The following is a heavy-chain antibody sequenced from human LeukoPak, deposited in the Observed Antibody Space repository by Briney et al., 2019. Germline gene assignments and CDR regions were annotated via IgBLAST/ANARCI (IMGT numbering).Heavy chain of an antibody. J-gene: IGHJ4*02. V-gene: IGHV1-2*02. CDR2: INPNSGVT. Sequence: GASVKVSCKSSGYTFTDYYIHWVRQAPGQGLEWMGWINPNSGVTNYAQKFQGRVTMTRDTSISTAYLEVSRLRSDDTALYYCTTGGDYTYAIFLYWGQGVLVTVST. CDR3: TTGGDYTYAIFLY. D-gene: IGHD5-18*01. CDR1: GYTFTDYY.